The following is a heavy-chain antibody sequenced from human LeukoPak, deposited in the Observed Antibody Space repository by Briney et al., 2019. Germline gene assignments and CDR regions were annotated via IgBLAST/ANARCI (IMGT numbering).Heavy chain of an antibody. J-gene: IGHJ4*02. Sequence: ASVKVSCKASGYTFTGCYMHWVRQAPGQGLEWMGWINPNSGGTNYAQKFQGRVTMTRDTSISTAYMELSRLRSDGTAVYYCAGQYCSSTSCQSLFDYWGQGTLVTVSS. CDR2: INPNSGGT. V-gene: IGHV1-2*02. CDR1: GYTFTGCY. D-gene: IGHD2-2*01. CDR3: AGQYCSSTSCQSLFDY.